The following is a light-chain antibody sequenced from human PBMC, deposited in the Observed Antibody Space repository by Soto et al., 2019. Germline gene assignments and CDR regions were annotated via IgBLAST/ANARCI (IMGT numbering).Light chain of an antibody. CDR3: QSYDSSLSGYV. CDR2: GNS. Sequence: QSVLTQPPSVSGAPGQRVTISCTGSSSNIGAGYDVHWYQQLPGTAPKLLIYGNSNRPSGVPDRFSGSKSVTSASLAITGLQAEDEADYYCQSYDSSLSGYVFGPGTKLTVL. J-gene: IGLJ1*01. V-gene: IGLV1-40*01. CDR1: SSNIGAGYD.